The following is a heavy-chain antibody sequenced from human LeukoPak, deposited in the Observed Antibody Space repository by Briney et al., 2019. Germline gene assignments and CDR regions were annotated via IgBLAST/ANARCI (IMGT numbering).Heavy chain of an antibody. J-gene: IGHJ5*02. CDR2: ISSSGSTI. CDR3: ARDAAGEGRLVITWFDP. Sequence: GGSLRLSCAASGFTFSDYYMSWLRQAPGKGLEWVSYISSSGSTIYYADSVKGRFTISRDNAKNSLYLQMSSLRAEDTAVYYCARDAAGEGRLVITWFDPWGQGTLVTVSS. V-gene: IGHV3-11*01. CDR1: GFTFSDYY. D-gene: IGHD3-22*01.